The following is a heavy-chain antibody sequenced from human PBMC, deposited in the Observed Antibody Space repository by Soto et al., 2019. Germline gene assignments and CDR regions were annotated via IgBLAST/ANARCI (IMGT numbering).Heavy chain of an antibody. CDR1: GGTFSSYA. Sequence: GASVKVSCKASGGTFSSYAISWVRQAPGQGLEWMGGIIPIFGTANYAQKFQGRVTITADKSTSTAYMELSSLRSEDTAVYYCARDSYSSSRKTGYLANWFDPWGQGTLVTVSS. J-gene: IGHJ5*02. D-gene: IGHD6-6*01. CDR2: IIPIFGTA. CDR3: ARDSYSSSRKTGYLANWFDP. V-gene: IGHV1-69*06.